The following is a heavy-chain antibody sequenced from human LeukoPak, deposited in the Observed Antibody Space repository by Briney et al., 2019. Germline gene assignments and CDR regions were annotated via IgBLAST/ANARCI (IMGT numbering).Heavy chain of an antibody. Sequence: PETLSLTCTVSGGSISNYYWSWIRQPPGKGLEWIGYIYYSGTTNYNPSLKSRVTISVDTSKNQFSLKLSSVTAADTAVYYCARHVNYYDSSGYYYYYFDYWGQGTLVTVSS. J-gene: IGHJ4*02. V-gene: IGHV4-59*08. CDR2: IYYSGTT. CDR3: ARHVNYYDSSGYYYYYFDY. CDR1: GGSISNYY. D-gene: IGHD3-22*01.